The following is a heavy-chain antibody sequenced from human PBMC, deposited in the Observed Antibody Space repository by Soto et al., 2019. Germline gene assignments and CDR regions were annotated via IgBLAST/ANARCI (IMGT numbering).Heavy chain of an antibody. D-gene: IGHD6-13*01. CDR3: ARDNRYSRSWYAFDP. V-gene: IGHV1-2*04. Sequence: ASVKVSCKASGYTFTGYYMHWVRQAPGQGLEWMGWINPNSGGTNYAQKFQGWVTMTRDTSISTAYMELSRLRSDDTAVYYCARDNRYSRSWYAFDPWGQGTLVTVSS. CDR2: INPNSGGT. CDR1: GYTFTGYY. J-gene: IGHJ5*02.